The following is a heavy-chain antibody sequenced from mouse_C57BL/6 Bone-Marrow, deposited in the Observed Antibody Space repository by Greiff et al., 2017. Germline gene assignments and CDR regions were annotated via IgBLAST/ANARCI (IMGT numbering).Heavy chain of an antibody. Sequence: EVMLVESGGDLVKPGGSLKLSCAASGFTFSSYGMSWVRQTPDKRLEWVATISSGGSYTYYPDRVKGRFTISRDNAKNTLYLQMSSLKSEDTAMYYCARQELLRRSYWYFDVWGTGTTVTVSS. CDR3: ARQELLRRSYWYFDV. D-gene: IGHD1-1*01. CDR2: ISSGGSYT. J-gene: IGHJ1*03. V-gene: IGHV5-6*01. CDR1: GFTFSSYG.